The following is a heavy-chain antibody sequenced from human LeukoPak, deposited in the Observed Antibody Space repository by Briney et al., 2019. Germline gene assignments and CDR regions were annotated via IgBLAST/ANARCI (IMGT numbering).Heavy chain of an antibody. D-gene: IGHD2-21*01. Sequence: GGTLRLSCAASGFTFSSHGMNWVRQAPGRGLAWVAGISGSGGRTYYADSVKGRFTISRDNSKNTLYLEMKSLRAEDTAVYYCAKGAGLSIVVVITTTDYFDFWGQGTLVTVSS. CDR3: AKGAGLSIVVVITTTDYFDF. V-gene: IGHV3-23*01. J-gene: IGHJ4*02. CDR2: ISGSGGRT. CDR1: GFTFSSHG.